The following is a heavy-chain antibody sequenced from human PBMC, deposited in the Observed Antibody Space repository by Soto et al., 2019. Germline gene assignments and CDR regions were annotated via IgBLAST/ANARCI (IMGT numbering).Heavy chain of an antibody. Sequence: SETLSLTCTVSGGSVSSSSYSWGWIRHPPGKGLEWIGTIYSSENTYYNPPLMSRVTISVDTSKNQFSLKLSSVTAADTAVYYCARDRGRDGYNSHYFDYWGQGTLVTVSS. CDR2: IYSSENT. V-gene: IGHV4-39*07. CDR3: ARDRGRDGYNSHYFDY. D-gene: IGHD5-12*01. J-gene: IGHJ4*02. CDR1: GGSVSSSSYS.